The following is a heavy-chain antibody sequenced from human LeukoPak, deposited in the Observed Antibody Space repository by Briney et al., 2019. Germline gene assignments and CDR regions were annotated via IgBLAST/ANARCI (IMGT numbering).Heavy chain of an antibody. Sequence: SETLSLTCAVYGGSFSGYYWSWIRQPPGKGLEWIVEINRGGDTNYNPSLKSRVTISVDTSKNQFSLKLSSVTAADTAVYYCASTLIVEIGENDYWGQGTLVTVSS. J-gene: IGHJ4*02. CDR3: ASTLIVEIGENDY. CDR1: GGSFSGYY. D-gene: IGHD5-24*01. CDR2: INRGGDT. V-gene: IGHV4-34*01.